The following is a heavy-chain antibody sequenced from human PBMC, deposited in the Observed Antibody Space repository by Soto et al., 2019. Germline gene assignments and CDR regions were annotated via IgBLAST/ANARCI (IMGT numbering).Heavy chain of an antibody. Sequence: SETLSLTCTVSGGSISSGGYYWSWIRQHPGKGLEWIGYIYYSGFTYYNPSLKSRVTISVDTSKNQFSLRLSSVTAADTAVYYCAREMNYYDTSGDPYFDYWGQGTLVTVSS. CDR3: AREMNYYDTSGDPYFDY. V-gene: IGHV4-31*03. CDR2: IYYSGFT. D-gene: IGHD3-22*01. J-gene: IGHJ4*02. CDR1: GGSISSGGYY.